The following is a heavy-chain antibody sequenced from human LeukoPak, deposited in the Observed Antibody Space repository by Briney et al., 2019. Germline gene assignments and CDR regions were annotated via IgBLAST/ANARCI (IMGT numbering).Heavy chain of an antibody. Sequence: PSETLSLTCTVSGGSIKTYYWSWSRQSPGQGLEWIGSMSYSGTSNYIPSLKSRVSMTIYISKNQFSLKLTSVTAADTALYFCAAGSRPYYFYYMAVWGTGTTVTVSS. CDR3: AAGSRPYYFYYMAV. CDR1: GGSIKTYY. CDR2: MSYSGTS. V-gene: IGHV4-59*08. J-gene: IGHJ6*03.